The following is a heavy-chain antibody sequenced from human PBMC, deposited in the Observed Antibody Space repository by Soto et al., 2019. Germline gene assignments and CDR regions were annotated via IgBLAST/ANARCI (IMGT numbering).Heavy chain of an antibody. CDR1: GFSLSTSGVG. CDR3: AHRPGLAVAEAAFDY. CDR2: IYWNDDK. Sequence: QITLKESGPTLVKPTQTLTLTCTFSGFSLSTSGVGVGWIRQPPGKALEWLALIYWNDDKRYSPSLKSRLTITKDTSKHQVVLTMTNMDPLDTATYYCAHRPGLAVAEAAFDYWGQGTLVTVSS. V-gene: IGHV2-5*01. D-gene: IGHD6-19*01. J-gene: IGHJ4*02.